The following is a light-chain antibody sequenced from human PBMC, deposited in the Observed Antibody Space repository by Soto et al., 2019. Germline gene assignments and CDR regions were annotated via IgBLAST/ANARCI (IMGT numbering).Light chain of an antibody. CDR1: QGISSY. V-gene: IGKV1-27*01. J-gene: IGKJ3*01. Sequence: DIQTTQSPSSLSAAVGDRVTITCRASQGISSYLAWYQHKPGRVPKLLVYAASILHSGVPSRFSGSGSGTDFTLTISSLQPEDVATYYCQKCDSAPPFTFGPGTRVDIK. CDR2: AAS. CDR3: QKCDSAPPFT.